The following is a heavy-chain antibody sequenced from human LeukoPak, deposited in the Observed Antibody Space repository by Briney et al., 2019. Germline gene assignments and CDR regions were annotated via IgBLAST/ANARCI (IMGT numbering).Heavy chain of an antibody. J-gene: IGHJ5*02. CDR3: ARGASGIGGIRFDP. CDR1: GFTFSSYS. V-gene: IGHV3-21*01. D-gene: IGHD3-10*01. Sequence: GGSLRLSCAASGFTFSSYSMNWVRQAPGKGLEWVSSISSSSSSYIYYADSVKGRFTISRDNAKNSLYLQMNSLRAEDTAVYYCARGASGIGGIRFDPWGQGTLVTVSS. CDR2: ISSSSSSYI.